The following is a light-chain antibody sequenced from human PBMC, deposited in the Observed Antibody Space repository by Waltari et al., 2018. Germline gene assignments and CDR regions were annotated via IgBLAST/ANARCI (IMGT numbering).Light chain of an antibody. V-gene: IGLV1-44*01. CDR1: YSYLGRNA. Sequence: QSVLTQPPSASGTPGQRVTISCSGSYSYLGRNAVNWYQQLPEAAPKLLIYIDNQRPSGVPDRFSGSKSGTSASLAISGLQSEDEAVYHCATWDDSLNAWVFGGGTKVTVL. CDR3: ATWDDSLNAWV. CDR2: IDN. J-gene: IGLJ3*02.